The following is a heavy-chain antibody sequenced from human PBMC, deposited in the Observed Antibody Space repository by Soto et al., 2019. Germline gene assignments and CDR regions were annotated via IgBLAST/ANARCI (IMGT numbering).Heavy chain of an antibody. Sequence: QVQLVQSGAEVKKPGASVKVSCKASGYTFTSYAMHWVRQAPGQRLEWMGWINAGNGNTKYSQKFQGRVTITRDTSASTAYRERSSLRSEDTAVYYCARDGDYCSGGSCYWFDPWGQGTLVTVSS. J-gene: IGHJ5*02. V-gene: IGHV1-3*01. CDR1: GYTFTSYA. D-gene: IGHD2-15*01. CDR2: INAGNGNT. CDR3: ARDGDYCSGGSCYWFDP.